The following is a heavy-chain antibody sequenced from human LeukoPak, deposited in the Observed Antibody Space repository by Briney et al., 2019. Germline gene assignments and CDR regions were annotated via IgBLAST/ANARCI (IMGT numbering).Heavy chain of an antibody. CDR1: GDSISSSSYY. V-gene: IGHV4-39*01. J-gene: IGHJ4*02. Sequence: PSETLSLTCTVSGDSISSSSYYWGWIRQPPGKGLEWIGNIYYSGQTFYNPSLKSRVTISVDTSKSQFSLKLSSVTATDTAVYYCARKTRLRGIVGASWCLDYWGQGTLVTVSS. CDR2: IYYSGQT. CDR3: ARKTRLRGIVGASWCLDY. D-gene: IGHD1-26*01.